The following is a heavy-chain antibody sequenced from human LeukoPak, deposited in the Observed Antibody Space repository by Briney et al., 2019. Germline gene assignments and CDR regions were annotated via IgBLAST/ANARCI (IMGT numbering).Heavy chain of an antibody. Sequence: PGGSLRLSCAASGFTFSSYGMSWVRQAPGKGLEWVSAISGSGGSTYYADSVKGRFTISRDNSKNTLYLQMNSLRAEDTAVYYCAKGRRRYCSGGSCYPYYFDYWGQGTLVTVSS. D-gene: IGHD2-15*01. CDR3: AKGRRRYCSGGSCYPYYFDY. CDR1: GFTFSSYG. V-gene: IGHV3-23*01. CDR2: ISGSGGST. J-gene: IGHJ4*02.